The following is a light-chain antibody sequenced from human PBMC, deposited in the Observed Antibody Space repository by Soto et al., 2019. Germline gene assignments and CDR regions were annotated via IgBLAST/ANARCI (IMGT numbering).Light chain of an antibody. CDR1: QSITNHY. CDR3: QQYGNSPWT. CDR2: GAS. Sequence: EIVLTQSPGTLSLSPGDRATLSCRASQSITNHYLAWYQQKSGQAPRLLVYGASSRATGTPDRFSSSVSGTDFTLTVSRLEPEDFAIYYCQQYGNSPWTFGQGTKVEIK. V-gene: IGKV3-20*01. J-gene: IGKJ1*01.